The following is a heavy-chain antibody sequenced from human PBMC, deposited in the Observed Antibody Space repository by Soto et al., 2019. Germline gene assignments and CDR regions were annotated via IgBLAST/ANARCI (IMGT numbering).Heavy chain of an antibody. CDR2: ISSDSRTI. J-gene: IGHJ6*02. CDR1: GFSLSDYA. CDR3: ARIKLVEWFFINVDVYDMDV. D-gene: IGHD3-3*01. V-gene: IGHV3-48*02. Sequence: PGGSLRLSCVASGFSLSDYAVNWVRQAPGKGLEWVSFISSDSRTIYYADSVEGRLTVSRDNARNSVSLQMDSLRDEDAAVYYCARIKLVEWFFINVDVYDMDVWGQGTPVTVSS.